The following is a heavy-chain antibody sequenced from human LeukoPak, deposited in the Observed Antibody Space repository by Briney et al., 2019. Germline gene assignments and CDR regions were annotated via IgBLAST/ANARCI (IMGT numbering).Heavy chain of an antibody. D-gene: IGHD3-10*01. CDR1: GFTFSSYA. Sequence: GSLRLSCAASGFTFSSYAMSWVRQAPGKGLEWVSAISGSGGSTYYADSVKGRFTISRDNSKNTPYLQMNSLRAEDTAVYYCAKGDVLLWFGESTLDYWGQGTLVTVSS. CDR3: AKGDVLLWFGESTLDY. V-gene: IGHV3-23*01. CDR2: ISGSGGST. J-gene: IGHJ4*02.